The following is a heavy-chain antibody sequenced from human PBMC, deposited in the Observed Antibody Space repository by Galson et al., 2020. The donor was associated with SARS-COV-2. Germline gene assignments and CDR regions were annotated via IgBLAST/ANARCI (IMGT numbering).Heavy chain of an antibody. J-gene: IGHJ6*02. D-gene: IGHD3-10*01. CDR1: GFTFSSYA. CDR3: AKVKGYYGSGSYYYYYYGMDV. V-gene: IGHV3-23*01. Sequence: GESLKISCAASGFTFSSYAMSWVRQAPGKGLEWVSAISGSGGSTYYADSVKGRFTISRDNSKNTLYLQMNSLRAEDTAVYYCAKVKGYYGSGSYYYYYYGMDVWGQGTTVTVSS. CDR2: ISGSGGST.